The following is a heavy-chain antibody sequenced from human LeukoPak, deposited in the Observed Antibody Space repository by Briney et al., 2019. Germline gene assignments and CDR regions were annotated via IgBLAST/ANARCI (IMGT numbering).Heavy chain of an antibody. CDR2: IFYSGII. Sequence: PSETLSLTCTVSGGSISSSSHYWGWIRQPPGKGLEWIGSIFYSGIIYYNPSLKSRVTISVDTSKNQFSLKLSSVTAADTAIYHCASDLWSGYYARYWGQGTLVIVSS. CDR1: GGSISSSSHY. D-gene: IGHD3-3*01. CDR3: ASDLWSGYYARY. V-gene: IGHV4-39*01. J-gene: IGHJ4*02.